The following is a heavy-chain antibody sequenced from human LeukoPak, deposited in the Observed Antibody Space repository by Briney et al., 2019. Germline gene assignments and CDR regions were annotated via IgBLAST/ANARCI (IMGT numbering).Heavy chain of an antibody. V-gene: IGHV4-30-4*08. J-gene: IGHJ3*02. CDR2: IYYSGST. CDR3: AGASSLNDAFDI. CDR1: GGSISSGDYY. Sequence: SETLSLTCTVSGGSISSGDYYWSWIRQPPGKGLEWIGYIYYSGSTYYNPSLKSRATISVDTSKNQFSLKLSSVTAADTAVYYCAGASSLNDAFDIWGQGTMVTVSS. D-gene: IGHD2-2*01.